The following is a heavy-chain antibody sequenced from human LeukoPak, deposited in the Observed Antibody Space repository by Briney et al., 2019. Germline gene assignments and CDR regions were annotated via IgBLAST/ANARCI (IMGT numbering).Heavy chain of an antibody. J-gene: IGHJ4*02. D-gene: IGHD6-19*01. CDR1: GGSISSSSYY. Sequence: SETLSLTCTVSGGSISSSSYYWGWIRQPPGKGLEWIGSIYYSGSTYYNPSLKRRVTLSVDTSKSQLSLKLSSVTAADTAAYYCARGRQWLGVFDNWGQGTLVTVSS. V-gene: IGHV4-39*07. CDR2: IYYSGST. CDR3: ARGRQWLGVFDN.